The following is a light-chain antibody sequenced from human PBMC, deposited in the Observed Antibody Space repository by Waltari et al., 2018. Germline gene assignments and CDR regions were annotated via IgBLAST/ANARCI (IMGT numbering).Light chain of an antibody. Sequence: DIQMTQSPSSLSASVGDRVPITCQASQDIRNYLNWYQQKPGKAPKLLIYGASNLETGVPSRFSGGGYGTDFTFTISRLQPEDIATYYCQQYTDPPITFGQGTRLEI. CDR2: GAS. J-gene: IGKJ5*01. V-gene: IGKV1-33*01. CDR3: QQYTDPPIT. CDR1: QDIRNY.